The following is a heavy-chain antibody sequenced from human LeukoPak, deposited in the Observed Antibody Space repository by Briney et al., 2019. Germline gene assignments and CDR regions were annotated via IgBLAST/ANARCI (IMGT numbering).Heavy chain of an antibody. J-gene: IGHJ4*02. Sequence: PGGSLRLSCAASGFTFSCCGIRWVRQAPGKGLEWVAVISDDGRHNYYADSVKGRFTISRDNSKSTLYLQMNSLRDDDSAAYFCARVYLERLTAGYFDHWGQGTQVTVSP. CDR3: ARVYLERLTAGYFDH. CDR2: ISDDGRHN. D-gene: IGHD2-8*01. CDR1: GFTFSCCG. V-gene: IGHV3-30*19.